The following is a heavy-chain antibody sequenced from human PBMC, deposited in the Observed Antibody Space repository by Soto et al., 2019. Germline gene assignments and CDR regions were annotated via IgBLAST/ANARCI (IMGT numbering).Heavy chain of an antibody. CDR3: ARDCGNTDCFDMDV. D-gene: IGHD2-21*02. J-gene: IGHJ6*02. CDR1: GGTFRTYS. CDR2: IIPFSRPP. Sequence: QVQLVQSGTEVKKPGSSVRVSCESSGGTFRTYSINWVRQAPGQGLEWMGDIIPFSRPPNYAQKFQGRVTISADESTNTVYLDLSSLTSEDTAVYFCARDCGNTDCFDMDVWAKGPQSPSP. V-gene: IGHV1-69*01.